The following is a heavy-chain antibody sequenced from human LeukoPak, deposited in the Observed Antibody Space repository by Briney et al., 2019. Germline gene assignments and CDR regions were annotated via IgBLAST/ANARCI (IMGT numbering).Heavy chain of an antibody. CDR2: IYHSGST. Sequence: SETLSLTCTVSGGSISSGGYYWSWIRQPPGKGLEWIGYIYHSGSTYYNPSLKSRVTISVDRSKNQFSLKLSSVTAADTVVYYCARMIVQGSGYRKGVHFDYWGQGTLVTVSS. CDR1: GGSISSGGYY. D-gene: IGHD3-10*01. CDR3: ARMIVQGSGYRKGVHFDY. V-gene: IGHV4-30-2*01. J-gene: IGHJ4*02.